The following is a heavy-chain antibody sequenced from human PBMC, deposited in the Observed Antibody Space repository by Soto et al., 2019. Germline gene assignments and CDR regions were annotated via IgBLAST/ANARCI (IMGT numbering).Heavy chain of an antibody. CDR2: ISWNSGSI. CDR1: GFTFDDYA. CDR3: AKDAITLVRGVISYYGMDV. J-gene: IGHJ6*02. V-gene: IGHV3-9*01. D-gene: IGHD3-10*01. Sequence: EVQLVESGGGLVQPGRSLRLSCAASGFTFDDYAMHWVRQAPGKGLEWVSGISWNSGSIGYADSVKGRFTISRDNAKYSLYLQMNSLRAEDTALYYCAKDAITLVRGVISYYGMDVWGQGTTVTVSS.